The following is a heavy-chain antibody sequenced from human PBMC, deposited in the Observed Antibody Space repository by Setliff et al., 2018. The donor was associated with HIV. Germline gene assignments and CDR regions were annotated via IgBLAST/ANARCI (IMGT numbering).Heavy chain of an antibody. CDR1: GDSISTNSPY. Sequence: SETLSLTCTVSGDSISTNSPYWAWIRQPPGKGREGIGTIVYSGFTYYNPSLKSRVSIAVDTSKNQISLRLSSVTVADTAVYYWARHWDYDRSSSYFRAFDIWGQGTMVTVSS. V-gene: IGHV4-39*01. CDR2: IVYSGFT. D-gene: IGHD3-22*01. CDR3: ARHWDYDRSSSYFRAFDI. J-gene: IGHJ3*02.